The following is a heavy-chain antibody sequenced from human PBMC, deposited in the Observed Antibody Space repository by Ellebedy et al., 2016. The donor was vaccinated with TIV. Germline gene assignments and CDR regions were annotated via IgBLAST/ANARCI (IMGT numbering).Heavy chain of an antibody. D-gene: IGHD5-24*01. J-gene: IGHJ4*02. CDR2: IIPILGIA. CDR3: ARGGDGYSCD. Sequence: SVKVSXXASGGTFSSYAISWVRQAPGQGLEWMGRIIPILGIANYAQKFQGRVTITADKSTSTAYMELSSLGSEDTAVYYCARGGDGYSCDWGQGTLVTVSS. CDR1: GGTFSSYA. V-gene: IGHV1-69*04.